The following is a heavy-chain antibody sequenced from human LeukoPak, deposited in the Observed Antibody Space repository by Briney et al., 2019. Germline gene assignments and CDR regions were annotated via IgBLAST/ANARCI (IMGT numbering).Heavy chain of an antibody. J-gene: IGHJ4*02. V-gene: IGHV1-69*06. CDR1: GGSFSSYG. CDR3: ARDTQGSPPVWGVILDD. Sequence: ASVRVSCKASGGSFSSYGINWVRQAPGQGLEWMGRIVPIFGTTNYAQNFEGNVTITADKFTNTAYMELSSLRSEDTAVYYCARDTQGSPPVWGVILDDWGQGTLVTVSS. D-gene: IGHD3-10*01. CDR2: IVPIFGTT.